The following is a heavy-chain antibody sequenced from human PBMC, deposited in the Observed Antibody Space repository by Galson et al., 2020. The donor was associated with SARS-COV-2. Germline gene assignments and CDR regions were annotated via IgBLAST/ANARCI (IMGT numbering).Heavy chain of an antibody. CDR3: TVYYYDSGGSYFFDY. V-gene: IGHV4-31*03. CDR1: GGSITSLGSY. CDR2: VHSSGST. J-gene: IGHJ4*02. D-gene: IGHD3-22*01. Sequence: SETLSLTCTVSGGSITSLGSYWSWVRQHPGEGLAWIGYVHSSGSTKYNPSLKSRITMSVDTSKNQFSLNLNSVTAADTAIYYCTVYYYDSGGSYFFDYWGLGTRVTVSS.